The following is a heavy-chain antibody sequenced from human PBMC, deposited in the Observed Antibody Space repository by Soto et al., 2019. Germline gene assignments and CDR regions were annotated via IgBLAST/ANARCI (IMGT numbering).Heavy chain of an antibody. CDR3: GRGLPTTGFDY. Sequence: PSETLSLTCTVSGGSIGSSDYYMDWVRQSPGKGLEWVGRSRNKARSYTTDYAASVKGRFTISRDDSKSSVYLQMNSLKTEDTAVYYCGRGLPTTGFDYWGQGILVTVSS. V-gene: IGHV3-72*01. CDR2: SRNKARSYTT. J-gene: IGHJ4*02. CDR1: GGSIGSSDYY. D-gene: IGHD5-12*01.